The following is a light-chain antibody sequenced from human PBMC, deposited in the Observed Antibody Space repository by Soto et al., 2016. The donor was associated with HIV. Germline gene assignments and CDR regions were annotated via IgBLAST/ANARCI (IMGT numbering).Light chain of an antibody. CDR3: MSRDNNTNPVI. Sequence: SSELTQDPAVSVALGQTVKITCQGDSLRSYYATWYQQKPGQAPVFVIYGQSNRPSGIPDRFSGSSSGNTASLTITGAQAEDEADYYCMSRDNNTNPVIFGGGIKLTVL. CDR1: SLRSYY. V-gene: IGLV3-19*01. CDR2: GQS. J-gene: IGLJ2*01.